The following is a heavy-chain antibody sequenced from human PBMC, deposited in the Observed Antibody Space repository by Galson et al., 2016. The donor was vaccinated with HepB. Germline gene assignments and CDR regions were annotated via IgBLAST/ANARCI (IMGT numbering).Heavy chain of an antibody. J-gene: IGHJ6*02. CDR3: ARNLREGGYYYYGMDV. D-gene: IGHD1-26*01. Sequence: SLRLSCAASGFTFSSYGMHWVRQAPGKGLEWVAVIWFDGSNKYYADSVKGRFTISRDNSKNTLYLQMNSLRAEDTAIYYCARNLREGGYYYYGMDVWGQGTTVTVSS. CDR1: GFTFSSYG. CDR2: IWFDGSNK. V-gene: IGHV3-33*01.